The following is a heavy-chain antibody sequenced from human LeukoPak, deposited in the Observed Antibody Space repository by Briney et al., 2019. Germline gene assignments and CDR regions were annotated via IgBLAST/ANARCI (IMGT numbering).Heavy chain of an antibody. J-gene: IGHJ3*02. Sequence: PGGSLRLSCAASGFTFSSYGMHWVRQAPGKGLEWVAVIWYDGSNKYYADSVKGRFTISRDNSKNTLYLQMNSLRAEDTAVYYCARDITEAECSGGSCYLNAFDIWGQGTTVTVSS. CDR3: ARDITEAECSGGSCYLNAFDI. V-gene: IGHV3-33*01. D-gene: IGHD2-15*01. CDR2: IWYDGSNK. CDR1: GFTFSSYG.